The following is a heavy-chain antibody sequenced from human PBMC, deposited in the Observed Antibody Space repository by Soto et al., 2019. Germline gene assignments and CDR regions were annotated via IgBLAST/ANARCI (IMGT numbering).Heavy chain of an antibody. Sequence: GGSLRLSCAASGFSFGSYALSWVRQAPEKGLEWVSTISGSDGKTFYADSVKGRFSISRDTSQNTLYLQMNSLRADDTAIYYCARWSYLDYWGQGTRVTVPQ. V-gene: IGHV3-23*01. CDR1: GFSFGSYA. J-gene: IGHJ4*02. CDR2: ISGSDGKT. D-gene: IGHD3-3*01. CDR3: ARWSYLDY.